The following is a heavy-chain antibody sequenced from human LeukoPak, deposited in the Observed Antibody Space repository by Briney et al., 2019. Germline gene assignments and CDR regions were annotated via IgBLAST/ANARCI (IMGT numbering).Heavy chain of an antibody. V-gene: IGHV3-21*01. D-gene: IGHD2/OR15-2a*01. CDR3: ARALYGAAGDGGDH. CDR2: ISTSSSYI. CDR1: GFTFSSYS. J-gene: IGHJ4*02. Sequence: GGSLRLSCAASGFTFSSYSMNWVRQAPGKGLEWVSFISTSSSYIYYVDSVKGRFTISRDNSKNMLDLQMNRLTIEDTAVYFCARALYGAAGDGGDHWGQGTLVTVSS.